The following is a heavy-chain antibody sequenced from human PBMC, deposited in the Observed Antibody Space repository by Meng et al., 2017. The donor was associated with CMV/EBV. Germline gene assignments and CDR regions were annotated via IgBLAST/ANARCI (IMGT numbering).Heavy chain of an antibody. Sequence: ASSSAFAGFDSNWVLWTPGQGLGWMGWIRTYNGSTSSAHKLQARVTMPTDTSTSTAYVELRSLGSDDTAVYYCARNSWNQTPQDDYWGQGTLVTVSS. D-gene: IGHD1-20*01. CDR2: IRTYNGST. CDR1: SSAFAGFD. CDR3: ARNSWNQTPQDDY. V-gene: IGHV1-18*01. J-gene: IGHJ4*02.